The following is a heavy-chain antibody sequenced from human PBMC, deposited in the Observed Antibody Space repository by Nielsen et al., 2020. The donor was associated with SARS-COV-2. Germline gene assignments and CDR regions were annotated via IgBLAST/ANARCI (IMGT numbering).Heavy chain of an antibody. Sequence: GESLKISCEASGFIFNTYGMNWVRQAPGKGLEWISYISDDNTIFYADSVKGRVTISRDNAKISLDLQMNSLRDEDTAVYYCARNGHGGYDWSPRYFDLWGRGTLVTVSS. CDR3: ARNGHGGYDWSPRYFDL. V-gene: IGHV3-48*02. D-gene: IGHD5-12*01. CDR1: GFIFNTYG. J-gene: IGHJ2*01. CDR2: ISDDNTI.